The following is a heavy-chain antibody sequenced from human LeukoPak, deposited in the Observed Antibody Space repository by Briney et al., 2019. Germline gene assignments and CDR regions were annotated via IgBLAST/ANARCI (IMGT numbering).Heavy chain of an antibody. CDR3: ATDRPTDM. Sequence: GGSLRLSCAASGVTFSGYWMSWVRQAPGKGLEWVANIKEDGSEKYYVDSVKGRFTISRDNTKSSLFLQMNSLRAEDSAVYYCATDRPTDMGGQGTLVTVSS. V-gene: IGHV3-7*01. CDR1: GVTFSGYW. CDR2: IKEDGSEK. J-gene: IGHJ4*02.